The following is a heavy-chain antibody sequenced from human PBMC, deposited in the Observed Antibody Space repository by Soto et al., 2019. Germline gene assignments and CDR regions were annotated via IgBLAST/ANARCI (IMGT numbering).Heavy chain of an antibody. CDR2: INPNSGGT. D-gene: IGHD4-17*01. Sequence: ASVKVSCKASGYTFTGYYMHWVRQAPGQGLEWMGWINPNSGGTNYAQKFQGWVTMTRNTSISTAYMELSSLRSEDTAVYYCARARGVPVTPSRYYYYYMDVWGKGTTVTVSS. CDR1: GYTFTGYY. V-gene: IGHV1-2*04. CDR3: ARARGVPVTPSRYYYYYMDV. J-gene: IGHJ6*03.